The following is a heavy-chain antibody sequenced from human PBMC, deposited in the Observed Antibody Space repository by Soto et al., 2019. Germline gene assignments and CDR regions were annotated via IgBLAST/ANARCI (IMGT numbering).Heavy chain of an antibody. V-gene: IGHV4-38-2*02. Sequence: SETLSLTCAVSGYSISSGYYWGWIRQPPGKGLEWIGSIYHSGSTYYNPSLKSRVTISVDTSKNQFSLKLSSVTAADTAVYYCARDSPDYWAQGTLVTVSS. CDR3: ARDSPDY. CDR1: GYSISSGYY. J-gene: IGHJ4*02. CDR2: IYHSGST.